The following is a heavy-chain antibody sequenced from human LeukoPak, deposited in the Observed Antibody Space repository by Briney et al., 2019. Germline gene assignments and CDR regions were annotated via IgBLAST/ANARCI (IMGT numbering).Heavy chain of an antibody. D-gene: IGHD3-22*01. Sequence: SETLSLTCTVSGGSLSSGGYYWSWIRQPPGKGLEWIGYIYHSGSTYYNPSLKSRVTISVDTSKNQFSLKLTSVTAADTAVYYCARDKRDFYDSSRYYQNDAFDIWGQGTMVTVSS. CDR2: IYHSGST. V-gene: IGHV4-30-2*01. J-gene: IGHJ3*02. CDR1: GGSLSSGGYY. CDR3: ARDKRDFYDSSRYYQNDAFDI.